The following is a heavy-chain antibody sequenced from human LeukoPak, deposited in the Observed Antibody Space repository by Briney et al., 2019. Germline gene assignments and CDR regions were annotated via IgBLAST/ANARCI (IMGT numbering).Heavy chain of an antibody. CDR1: GYSFTNYW. D-gene: IGHD3-16*01. J-gene: IGHJ6*03. CDR3: ARRFGSPHYYMDV. V-gene: IGHV5-51*01. Sequence: GESLKISCKGSGYSFTNYWIGWVRQMPGKGLEWMGIIYPDDSDTRYSPSFQGQVTISADKSISTAYLQWSSLKASDTAVYYCARRFGSPHYYMDVWGKGTTVTVSS. CDR2: IYPDDSDT.